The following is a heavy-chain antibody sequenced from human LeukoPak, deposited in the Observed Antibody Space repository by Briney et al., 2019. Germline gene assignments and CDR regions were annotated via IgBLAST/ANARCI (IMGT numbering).Heavy chain of an antibody. J-gene: IGHJ4*02. CDR1: GFTFSSYG. CDR2: ISYDGSNK. CDR3: ARRRYYDSSGEIDY. Sequence: PGRSLRLSCAASGFTFSSYGMHWVRQAPGKGLEWVAVISYDGSNKYYADSVKGRFTIPRDNSKNTLYLQMNSLRAEDTAVYYRARRRYYDSSGEIDYWGQGTLVTVSS. V-gene: IGHV3-30*03. D-gene: IGHD3-22*01.